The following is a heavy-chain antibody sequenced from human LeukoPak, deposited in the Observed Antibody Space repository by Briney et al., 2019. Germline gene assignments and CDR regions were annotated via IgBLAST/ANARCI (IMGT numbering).Heavy chain of an antibody. J-gene: IGHJ4*02. CDR2: IRTKAYGGTT. V-gene: IGHV3-49*04. CDR3: TRDRYSSGWGTFDY. D-gene: IGHD6-19*01. CDR1: GFTFGDYA. Sequence: GGSLRLSCTAPGFTFGDYAMSWVRQAPGKGLEWVGFIRTKAYGGTTQYAASVKDRFTISRDDSKNFAYLQMNSPKTEDTAVYYCTRDRYSSGWGTFDYWGQGALVTVSS.